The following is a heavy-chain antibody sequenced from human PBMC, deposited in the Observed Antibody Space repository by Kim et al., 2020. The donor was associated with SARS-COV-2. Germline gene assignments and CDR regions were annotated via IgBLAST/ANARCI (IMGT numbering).Heavy chain of an antibody. CDR1: GGSISSGGYY. CDR2: IYYSGST. D-gene: IGHD2-2*01. CDR3: ARYCSSTSCYERAVVDY. J-gene: IGHJ4*02. Sequence: SETLSLTCTVSGGSISSGGYYWSWIRQHPGKGLEWIWYIYYSGSTYYNPSLKSRVTISVDTSKNQFSMKLSSVTAADTAVYYCARYCSSTSCYERAVVDYWGQRPLFTLSS. V-gene: IGHV4-31*03.